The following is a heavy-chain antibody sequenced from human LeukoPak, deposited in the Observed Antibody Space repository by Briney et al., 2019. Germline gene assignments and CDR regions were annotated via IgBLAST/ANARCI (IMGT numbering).Heavy chain of an antibody. CDR2: IKQDGSEK. CDR3: ARVPRTYGSWEFDY. D-gene: IGHD6-13*01. V-gene: IGHV3-7*01. CDR1: GFTFSSYW. Sequence: PGGSLRLSCAASGFTFSSYWMSWVRQAPGKGLEWVANIKQDGSEKYYVDYVKGRFTISRDNAKNSLYLQMNSLRAEDTAVYYCARVPRTYGSWEFDYWGQGTLVTVSS. J-gene: IGHJ4*02.